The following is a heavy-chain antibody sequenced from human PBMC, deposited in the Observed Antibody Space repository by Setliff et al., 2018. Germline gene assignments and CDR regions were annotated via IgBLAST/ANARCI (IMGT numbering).Heavy chain of an antibody. CDR3: ARASRFGTIKYRGDYYMDV. V-gene: IGHV7-4-1*02. CDR1: GFVFITYA. CDR2: INTNTGNP. D-gene: IGHD3-10*01. J-gene: IGHJ6*03. Sequence: GASVKVSCKTSGFVFITYAITWMRQAPGQGLEWMGWINTNTGNPSYAQGFTGRFIFSLDTSVSTAYLQISSLKAEDTALYYCARASRFGTIKYRGDYYMDVWGKGTTVTV.